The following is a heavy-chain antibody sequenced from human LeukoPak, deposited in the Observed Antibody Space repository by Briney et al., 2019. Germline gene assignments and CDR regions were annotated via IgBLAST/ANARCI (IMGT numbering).Heavy chain of an antibody. V-gene: IGHV3-74*01. CDR2: INSDGSCT. CDR1: GFTFSSYW. CDR3: ARPSGYCSGGSCPRWFDP. Sequence: GGSLRLSCAASGFTFSSYWMHWVRQAPGKGLVWVSRINSDGSCTSYADSVKGRFTISRDNAKNTLYLQMNSLRAEDTAVYYCARPSGYCSGGSCPRWFDPWGQGTLVTVSS. D-gene: IGHD2-15*01. J-gene: IGHJ5*02.